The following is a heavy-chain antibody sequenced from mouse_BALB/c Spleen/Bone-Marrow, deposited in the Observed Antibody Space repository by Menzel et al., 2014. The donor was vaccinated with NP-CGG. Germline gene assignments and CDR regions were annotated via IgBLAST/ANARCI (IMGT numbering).Heavy chain of an antibody. CDR3: ARRDYGIRENYYAMDY. V-gene: IGHV1-87*01. CDR2: IYPGDGDT. J-gene: IGHJ4*01. CDR1: GYTFTSYW. Sequence: QVQLQQSGAELARPGASVKLSCKASGYTFTSYWMQWVKQRPGQGLEWIGAIYPGDGDTRYTQKFKGKATLTADKSSSTPYMQLSSLASEDSAVYYCARRDYGIRENYYAMDYWGQGTSVTVSS. D-gene: IGHD1-2*01.